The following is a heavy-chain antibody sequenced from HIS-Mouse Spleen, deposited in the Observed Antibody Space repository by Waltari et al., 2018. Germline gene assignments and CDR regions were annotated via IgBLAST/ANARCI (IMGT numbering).Heavy chain of an antibody. V-gene: IGHV4-39*07. Sequence: QLQLQESGPGLVKPSETLSLTCTVSGGSISSSSYYWGWIRQPPGKGLEWIGGIYYSGRTYYNPARKSRVTISVDTAKNQFSLKLSSVTAAEPAVYYCAREIPYSSSWYDWYFDLWGRGTLVTVSS. CDR1: GGSISSSSYY. D-gene: IGHD6-13*01. CDR2: IYYSGRT. CDR3: AREIPYSSSWYDWYFDL. J-gene: IGHJ2*01.